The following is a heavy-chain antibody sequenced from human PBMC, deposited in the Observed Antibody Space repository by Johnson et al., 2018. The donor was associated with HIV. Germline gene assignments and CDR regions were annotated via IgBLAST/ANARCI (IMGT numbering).Heavy chain of an antibody. Sequence: VQLVESGGGLVQPGGSLRLSCAASGFTVSSNYMSWVRQAPGKGLEWVSVIYSGGSTYYADSVKGRFTISRDNSKNTLYLQMNSLRAEDTAVYYCARDCMAATKVNIWGQGTMVTVSS. CDR3: ARDCMAATKVNI. CDR1: GFTVSSNY. V-gene: IGHV3-66*01. CDR2: IYSGGST. J-gene: IGHJ3*02. D-gene: IGHD2-8*01.